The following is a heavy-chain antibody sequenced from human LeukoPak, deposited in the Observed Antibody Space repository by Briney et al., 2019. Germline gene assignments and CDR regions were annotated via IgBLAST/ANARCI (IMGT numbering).Heavy chain of an antibody. CDR3: ARTTEGGYTYDYFYYYYMDV. CDR1: GGSVSGYY. CDR2: IHYGGST. Sequence: SETLSLTCTVSGGSVSGYYWSWIRQPPGKGLQWIGYIHYGGSTNYNPSLKSRFTISVDTSKNQFSLKLTSVTAADTAVYYCARTTEGGYTYDYFYYYYMDVWGKGTTVTVSS. J-gene: IGHJ6*03. V-gene: IGHV4-59*02. D-gene: IGHD5-18*01.